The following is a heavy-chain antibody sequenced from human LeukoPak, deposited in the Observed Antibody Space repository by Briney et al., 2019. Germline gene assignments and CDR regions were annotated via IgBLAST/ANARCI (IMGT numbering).Heavy chain of an antibody. V-gene: IGHV3-30*03. CDR2: ISYDGSNK. J-gene: IGHJ4*02. CDR3: AVRTMR. CDR1: GFTFSSYG. Sequence: PGRSLRLSCAASGFTFSSYGMHWVRQAPGKGLEWVAVISYDGSNKYYADSVKGRFTISRDNSKNTLYLQMNSLRAEDTAVYYCAVRTMRWGQGTLVTVSS. D-gene: IGHD3-22*01.